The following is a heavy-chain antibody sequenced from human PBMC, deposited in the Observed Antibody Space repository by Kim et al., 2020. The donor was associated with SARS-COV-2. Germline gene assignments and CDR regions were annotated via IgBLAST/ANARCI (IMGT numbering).Heavy chain of an antibody. CDR3: ARVSDILTGFYTYYFDY. D-gene: IGHD3-9*01. CDR1: GYTFTNYV. CDR2: ISAYNGDT. V-gene: IGHV1-18*04. Sequence: ASVKVSCKASGYTFTNYVISWVRQAPGQGLEWLGWISAYNGDTKYAQKLQGRVTMTTDTSTSTAYMELRSLKSDDTAVYYCARVSDILTGFYTYYFDYWGQGTLVTVSS. J-gene: IGHJ4*02.